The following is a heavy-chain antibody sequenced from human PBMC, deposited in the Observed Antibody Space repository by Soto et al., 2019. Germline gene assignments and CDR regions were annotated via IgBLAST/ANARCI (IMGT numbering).Heavy chain of an antibody. CDR1: CVSISSDY. V-gene: IGHV4-59*01. Sequence: SETLSLTCPVSCVSISSDYWSWIRQPAWKGLEWIGYIYDSGSSGSTNNNPSLKSRVTISVDTSKNQFSLKLSSVTAADTAVYYCARGEYYDYYYAMDVWGQGTTVTVS. J-gene: IGHJ6*02. CDR3: ARGEYYDYYYAMDV. CDR2: IYDSGSSGST.